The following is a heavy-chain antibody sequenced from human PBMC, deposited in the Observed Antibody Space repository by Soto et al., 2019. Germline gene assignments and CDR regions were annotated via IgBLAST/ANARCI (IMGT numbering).Heavy chain of an antibody. J-gene: IGHJ5*02. Sequence: SETLSLTCAVSGGSIGSGGYSWIWIRQPPGKGLEWIGYIYHSGSTYYSPSLKSRVTISVDRSKNQFSLKLSSVTAADTAVYYCASRPSGSGFDPWGQGTLVTGSS. V-gene: IGHV4-30-2*01. CDR1: GGSIGSGGYS. CDR3: ASRPSGSGFDP. CDR2: IYHSGST. D-gene: IGHD1-26*01.